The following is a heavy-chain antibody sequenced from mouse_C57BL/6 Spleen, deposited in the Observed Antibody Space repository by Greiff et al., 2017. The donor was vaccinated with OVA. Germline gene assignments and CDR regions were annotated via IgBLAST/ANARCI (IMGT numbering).Heavy chain of an antibody. V-gene: IGHV1-55*01. CDR2: IYPGSGST. CDR3: ARQYYGRSGWYFDV. Sequence: VQLQQPGAELVKPGASVKMSCKASGYTFTSYWITWVQQRPGQGLEWIGDIYPGSGSTNYNEKFKSQVTLTVDTSSSTAYMQLSSLTSEDSAVYYLARQYYGRSGWYFDVWGTGTTVTVSS. D-gene: IGHD1-1*01. J-gene: IGHJ1*03. CDR1: GYTFTSYW.